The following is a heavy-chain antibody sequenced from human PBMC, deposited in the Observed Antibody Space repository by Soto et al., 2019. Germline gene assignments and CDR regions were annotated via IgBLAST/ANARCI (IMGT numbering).Heavy chain of an antibody. V-gene: IGHV5-51*01. J-gene: IGHJ4*02. Sequence: GESLKISCKASGHTFTSYWIAWVRQMPGKDLEWMGIIYPVESNTRNRPSLKGQVSISVDKSISTAYLQWSSLKSSDTAIYYCARHNPPGRSAYGIDYWGQGRLVNVCS. CDR3: ARHNPPGRSAYGIDY. CDR1: GHTFTSYW. D-gene: IGHD3-10*01. CDR2: IYPVESNT.